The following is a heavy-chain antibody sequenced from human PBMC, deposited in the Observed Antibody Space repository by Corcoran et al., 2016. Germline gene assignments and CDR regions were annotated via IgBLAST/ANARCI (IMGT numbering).Heavy chain of an antibody. Sequence: QVQLVQSGAEVKKPGASVRVSCKASGYTFTSYSISWVRQAPGQGLEWMGWNSAYDGNTNYAQKFQGRVTMTTEASTSTAYMELRSLTSDDTAVYYWARSLTNEWLVRFSLANWGQGTLVTVSS. CDR3: ARSLTNEWLVRFSLAN. CDR1: GYTFTSYS. J-gene: IGHJ4*02. V-gene: IGHV1-18*01. CDR2: NSAYDGNT. D-gene: IGHD6-19*01.